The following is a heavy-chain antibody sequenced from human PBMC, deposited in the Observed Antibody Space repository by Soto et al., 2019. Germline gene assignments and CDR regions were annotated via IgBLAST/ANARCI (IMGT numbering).Heavy chain of an antibody. CDR1: GGSFSGYY. D-gene: IGHD2-15*01. J-gene: IGHJ4*02. CDR3: ARGRCIDY. Sequence: NPSETLSLTCAVYGGSFSGYYWSWIRQPPGKGLEWIGEINHSGSTNYNPSLKGRVTISVDTSKNQFSLKLSSVTAADTAVYYCARGRCIDYWGQGTLVTVSS. CDR2: INHSGST. V-gene: IGHV4-34*01.